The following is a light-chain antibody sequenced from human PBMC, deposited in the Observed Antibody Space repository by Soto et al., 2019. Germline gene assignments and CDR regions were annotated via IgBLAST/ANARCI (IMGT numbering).Light chain of an antibody. Sequence: DIQMTQSPSSLSAPVGDRVTITCRAGQTIDTYLNWYKQEPGKAPKLLIYAASSLHSGVPSRFSGRGSGTDFPLTISSLQPEDFATYFCQQSHGIPYTFGQGTKLEIK. CDR2: AAS. CDR1: QTIDTY. CDR3: QQSHGIPYT. V-gene: IGKV1-39*01. J-gene: IGKJ2*01.